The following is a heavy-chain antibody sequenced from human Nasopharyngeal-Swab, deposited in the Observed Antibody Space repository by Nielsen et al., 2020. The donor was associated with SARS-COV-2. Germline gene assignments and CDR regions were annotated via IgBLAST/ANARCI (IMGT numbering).Heavy chain of an antibody. D-gene: IGHD3-3*01. CDR3: ARDSPIAIFGVVITTPVDY. J-gene: IGHJ4*02. CDR2: ISGSSGTI. Sequence: VRQAPRKGLEWVLYISGSSGTINYVDSVKGRFTISRDNAKNSLYLQMNSLRAEDTAVYYCARDSPIAIFGVVITTPVDYWGQGTLVTVSS. V-gene: IGHV3-48*01.